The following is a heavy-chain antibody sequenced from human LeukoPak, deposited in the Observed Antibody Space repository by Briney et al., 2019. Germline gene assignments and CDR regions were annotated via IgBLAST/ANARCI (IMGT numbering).Heavy chain of an antibody. CDR1: GFTLSSYW. V-gene: IGHV3-74*01. D-gene: IGHD5-18*01. CDR3: ATGSGLWSPDY. J-gene: IGHJ4*02. CDR2: IDNDGSST. Sequence: GGSLRLSCAASGFTLSSYWMHWGRQAPGKGLVWVSRIDNDGSSTSYADSVKGRFTISRDNAKNRLYVQMNSLRVEDTAVYYCATGSGLWSPDYWGQGTLVTVSS.